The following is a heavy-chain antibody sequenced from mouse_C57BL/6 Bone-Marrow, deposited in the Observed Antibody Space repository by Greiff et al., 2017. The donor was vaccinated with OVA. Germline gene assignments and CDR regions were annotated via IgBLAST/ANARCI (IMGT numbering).Heavy chain of an antibody. J-gene: IGHJ2*01. CDR2: IDPSDSYT. CDR1: GYTFTSYW. D-gene: IGHD1-1*01. CDR3: ARVVYYYGSTSYYFDY. V-gene: IGHV1-69*01. Sequence: QVQLQQPGAELVMPGASVKLSCKASGYTFTSYWMHWVKQRPGQGLEWIGEIDPSDSYTNYNQKFKGKSTLTVDKSSSTAYMQLSRLTSEDSAVYYCARVVYYYGSTSYYFDYWGQGTTLTVSS.